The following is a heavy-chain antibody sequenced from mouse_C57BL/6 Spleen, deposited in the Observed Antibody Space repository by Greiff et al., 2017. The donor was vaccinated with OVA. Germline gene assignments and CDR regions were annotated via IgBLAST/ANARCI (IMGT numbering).Heavy chain of an antibody. D-gene: IGHD1-1*01. Sequence: QVQLQQSGAELVRPGSSVKLSCKASGYTFTSYWMDWVKQRPGQGLEWIGNIYPSDSETHYNQKFKNKATLTVDKSSSTAYMQLSSLTSEDSAVYYCARRPYGSSPFDYWGQGTTLTVSS. CDR2: IYPSDSET. V-gene: IGHV1-61*01. J-gene: IGHJ2*01. CDR1: GYTFTSYW. CDR3: ARRPYGSSPFDY.